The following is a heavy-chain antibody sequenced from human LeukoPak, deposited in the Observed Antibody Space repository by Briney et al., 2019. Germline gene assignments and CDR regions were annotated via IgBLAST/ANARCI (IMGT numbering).Heavy chain of an antibody. CDR1: GFTFSSYA. CDR3: ATADYYDSSGYYRGSDY. D-gene: IGHD3-22*01. CDR2: ISGSGGST. J-gene: IGHJ4*02. Sequence: SGGSLRLSCAASGFTFSSYAMSWVRQAPGKGLEWVSAISGSGGSTYYADSVKGRFTISRDNSKNTLYLQMNSLRAEDTAVYYCATADYYDSSGYYRGSDYWGPGTLVTVSS. V-gene: IGHV3-23*01.